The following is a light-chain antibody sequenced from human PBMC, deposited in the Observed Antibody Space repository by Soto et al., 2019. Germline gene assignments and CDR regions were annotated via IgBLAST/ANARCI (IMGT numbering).Light chain of an antibody. CDR2: GAS. CDR1: QSISSS. J-gene: IGKJ2*01. Sequence: EIVMTQSPATLSVSPGERATLSCRASQSISSSLAWYQQKPGQDPRLLIYGASTRATGIPARFSGSGSGTEFTLIISSLQSEDFAVYYCQQYNNGPTYTFGQGTKLEIK. V-gene: IGKV3-15*01. CDR3: QQYNNGPTYT.